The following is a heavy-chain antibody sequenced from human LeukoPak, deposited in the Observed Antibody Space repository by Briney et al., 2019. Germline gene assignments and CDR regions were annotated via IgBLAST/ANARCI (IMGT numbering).Heavy chain of an antibody. D-gene: IGHD4-17*01. Sequence: GGSLRLSCAASGFTVSSNYMSWVRQAPGKGVEWVSVIYSGGSTYYADSVKGRFTISRDNSKNTLYLQMNSLRAEDTAVYYCASTNYGANFDYWGQGTLVTVSS. CDR1: GFTVSSNY. J-gene: IGHJ4*02. CDR2: IYSGGST. V-gene: IGHV3-66*01. CDR3: ASTNYGANFDY.